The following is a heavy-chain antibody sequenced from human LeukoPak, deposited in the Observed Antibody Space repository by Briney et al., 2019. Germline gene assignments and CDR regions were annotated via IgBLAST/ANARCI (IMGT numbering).Heavy chain of an antibody. CDR3: AKGHLTVAS. CDR2: ISGSGDST. V-gene: IGHV3-23*01. Sequence: GGSLKLSCAASGFTFKSYAMSWVRQAPGRGLEWVSGISGSGDSTYYADSVKGRFTISRDNSKNTLYLQMNSLRAEDTALYYCAKGHLTVASWGQGSLVTVSS. CDR1: GFTFKSYA. D-gene: IGHD6-19*01. J-gene: IGHJ5*02.